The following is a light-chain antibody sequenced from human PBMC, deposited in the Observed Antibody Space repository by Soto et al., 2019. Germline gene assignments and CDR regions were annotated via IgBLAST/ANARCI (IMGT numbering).Light chain of an antibody. CDR3: SSFTGSSTYV. Sequence: QSVLTQPPSVSGSPGQSVAISCTGSSSDVGSYDRVSWYQQPPGTAPKLMIYDVTNRPSGVPDRFSGSKSGNTASLTISGLQAEDEADYYCSSFTGSSTYVFGTGTQLTVL. V-gene: IGLV2-18*02. CDR2: DVT. J-gene: IGLJ1*01. CDR1: SSDVGSYDR.